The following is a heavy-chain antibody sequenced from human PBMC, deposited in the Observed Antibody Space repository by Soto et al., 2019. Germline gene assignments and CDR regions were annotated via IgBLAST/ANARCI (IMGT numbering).Heavy chain of an antibody. J-gene: IGHJ6*02. D-gene: IGHD6-6*01. CDR3: ARGGWYSSSSVTSPYYYYYGMDV. CDR2: ISYDGSNK. Sequence: PGGSLRLSCAASGFTFSSYAMHWVRQAPGKGLEWVAVISYDGSNKYYADSVKGRFTISRDNSKNTLYLQMNSLRAEDTAVYYCARGGWYSSSSVTSPYYYYYGMDVWGQGTTVTVSS. V-gene: IGHV3-30-3*01. CDR1: GFTFSSYA.